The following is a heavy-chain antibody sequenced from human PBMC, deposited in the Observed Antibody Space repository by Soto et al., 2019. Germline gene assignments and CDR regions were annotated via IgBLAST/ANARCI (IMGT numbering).Heavy chain of an antibody. V-gene: IGHV3-30-3*01. CDR1: GFTFSSYA. J-gene: IGHJ5*02. D-gene: IGHD6-13*01. CDR2: ISYDGSNK. Sequence: QVQLVESGGGVVQPGRSLRLSCAASGFTFSSYAMHWVRQAPGKGLEWVAVISYDGSNKYYADSVKGRFTISRDNSKNTLYLQMNSVRAEDTAVYYCERDGRIAAAWGRWFDPWGQGTLVTVSS. CDR3: ERDGRIAAAWGRWFDP.